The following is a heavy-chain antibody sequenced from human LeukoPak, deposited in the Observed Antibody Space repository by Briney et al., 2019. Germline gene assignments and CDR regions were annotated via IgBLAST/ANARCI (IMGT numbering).Heavy chain of an antibody. CDR3: AREGLLLGYDPTRDFDY. Sequence: ASVKVSCKASGYTFTGYYMHWVRQAPGQGLEWMGRINPNSGGTNYAQKFQGRVTMTRDTSISTAYMELSRLRSDDTAVYYCAREGLLLGYDPTRDFDYWGQGTLVTVSS. V-gene: IGHV1-2*06. CDR1: GYTFTGYY. D-gene: IGHD2-15*01. CDR2: INPNSGGT. J-gene: IGHJ4*02.